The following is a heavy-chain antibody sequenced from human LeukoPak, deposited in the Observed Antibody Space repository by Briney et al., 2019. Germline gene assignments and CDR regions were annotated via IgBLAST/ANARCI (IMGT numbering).Heavy chain of an antibody. CDR3: ARDAIAAAGAGA. CDR2: INPNSGDT. CDR1: GSTFTDYS. J-gene: IGHJ4*02. V-gene: IGHV1-2*02. D-gene: IGHD6-13*01. Sequence: ASVKLSCNASGSTFTDYSMHWVRQAPGPGLEWMGWINPNSGDTDYAQKFQGRVTMTRDTSNSTAYLEVSRLTSDDTAVYFCARDAIAAAGAGAWGQGTLVTVSS.